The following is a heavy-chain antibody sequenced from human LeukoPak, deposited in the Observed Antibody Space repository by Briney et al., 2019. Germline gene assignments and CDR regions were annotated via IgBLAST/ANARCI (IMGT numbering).Heavy chain of an antibody. CDR1: GGSISSYY. CDR2: IYTSGST. V-gene: IGHV4-4*07. CDR3: ARDRQDSSSWGDFDY. Sequence: SETLSPTCTVSGGSISSYYWSWIRQAAGKGLEWIGRIYTSGSTNYNPSLKSRVTMSVDTSKNQFSLKLRSVTAADTAVYYCARDRQDSSSWGDFDYWGQGTLVTVSS. D-gene: IGHD6-13*01. J-gene: IGHJ4*02.